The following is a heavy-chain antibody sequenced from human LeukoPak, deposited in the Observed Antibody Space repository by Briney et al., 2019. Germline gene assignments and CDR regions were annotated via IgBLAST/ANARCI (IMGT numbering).Heavy chain of an antibody. CDR1: GYSISSGYY. V-gene: IGHV4-38-2*02. D-gene: IGHD6-13*01. Sequence: SETLSLTCTVSGYSISSGYYWGWIRQPPGKGLEWIGTIYHSGGTYYNPSLKSRVTISVDTSKNQFSLKLSSVTAADTAVYYCARSQVAAAGRGPDYWGQGTLVTVSS. CDR3: ARSQVAAAGRGPDY. J-gene: IGHJ4*02. CDR2: IYHSGGT.